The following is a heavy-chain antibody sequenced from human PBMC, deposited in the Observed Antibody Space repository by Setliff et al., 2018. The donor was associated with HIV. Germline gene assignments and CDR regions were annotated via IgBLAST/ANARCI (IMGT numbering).Heavy chain of an antibody. Sequence: PSETLSLTCAVYGGSFSGYYWSWIRQPPGKGLEWIGEINHSGSTNYNPSLKSRVTISVDTSKNQFSLKLSSVTAADTAVYYCARDNDSSGYCWGQGTLVTVSS. CDR3: ARDNDSSGYC. V-gene: IGHV4-34*01. CDR1: GGSFSGYY. D-gene: IGHD3-22*01. J-gene: IGHJ4*02. CDR2: INHSGST.